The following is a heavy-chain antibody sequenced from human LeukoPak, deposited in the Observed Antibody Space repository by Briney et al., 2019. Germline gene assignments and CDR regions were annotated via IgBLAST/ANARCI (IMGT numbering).Heavy chain of an antibody. CDR2: IFYSGST. CDR1: GASIRSSSYY. V-gene: IGHV4-39*01. Sequence: SETLSLTCTVSGASIRSSSYYWGWVRQPPGRGVEWIGSIFYSGSTYYNPSIKSRVTISVDTSKNQFSLKLRSVTAADTAVYYCASTLTYYYGSGSYYIDCWGQGTLVTVSS. J-gene: IGHJ4*02. D-gene: IGHD3-10*01. CDR3: ASTLTYYYGSGSYYIDC.